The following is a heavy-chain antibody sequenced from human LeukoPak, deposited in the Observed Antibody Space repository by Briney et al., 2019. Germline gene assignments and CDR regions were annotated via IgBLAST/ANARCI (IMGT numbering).Heavy chain of an antibody. CDR1: GFTFSNYW. D-gene: IGHD1-14*01. CDR3: ARLRTFDY. J-gene: IGHJ4*02. Sequence: GGSLRLSCAASGFTFSNYWMGWVRQAPGKGLEWVANIKQDGSEKYYVDSVKGRLTISRDNAKNSLYLQMNSLRAEDTAVYYCARLRTFDYWGQGTLVTVSS. CDR2: IKQDGSEK. V-gene: IGHV3-7*03.